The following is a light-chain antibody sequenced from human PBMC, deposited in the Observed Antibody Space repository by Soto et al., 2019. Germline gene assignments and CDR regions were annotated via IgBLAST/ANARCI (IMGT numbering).Light chain of an antibody. CDR3: QQYDNLPLT. CDR1: QDINNY. V-gene: IGKV1-33*01. J-gene: IGKJ4*01. Sequence: DIQMTQSPSSLSASVGDRVTITCQSSQDINNYLNWYQQKSGKAPKLLIYDASDLETGVPSRFSASGSGTDFTFTISSLQHEDIATYYCQQYDNLPLTFGGGTKVDIK. CDR2: DAS.